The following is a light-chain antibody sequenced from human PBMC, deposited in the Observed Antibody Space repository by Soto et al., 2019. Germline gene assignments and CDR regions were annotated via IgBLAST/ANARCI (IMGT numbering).Light chain of an antibody. Sequence: QSVLTQPASVSGSPGQSISISCTGTRSDVGGYKHVSWYQQHPGKVPRLIIFDVSSRPSGVSHRFSGSKFGDTASLTISGLQAEDEADYYCSSYTSVNLYVFGTGTKVTVL. V-gene: IGLV2-14*03. CDR3: SSYTSVNLYV. J-gene: IGLJ1*01. CDR1: RSDVGGYKH. CDR2: DVS.